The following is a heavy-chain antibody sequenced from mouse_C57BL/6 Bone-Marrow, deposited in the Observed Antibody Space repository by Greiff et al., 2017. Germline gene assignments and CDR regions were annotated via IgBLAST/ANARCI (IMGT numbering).Heavy chain of an antibody. CDR1: GYTFTDYY. CDR3: GLYYYCSSYYAG. V-gene: IGHV1-26*01. J-gene: IGHJ3*01. CDR2: INPNNGGT. D-gene: IGHD1-1*01. Sequence: VQLQQSGPELVKPGASVKISCKASGYTFTDYYMNWVKQSHGKSLEWIGDINPNNGGTSYNQKFKGKATLTVDKSSSTAYMELRSLTSEDSAVYYCGLYYYCSSYYAGRGQGTLVTVA.